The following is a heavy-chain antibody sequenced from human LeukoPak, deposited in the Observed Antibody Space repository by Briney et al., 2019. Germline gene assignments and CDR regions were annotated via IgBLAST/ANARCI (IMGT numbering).Heavy chain of an antibody. Sequence: GASVKVSCKASGYTFTSYDINWVRQATGQGLEWMGWISAYNGNTNYAQKLQGRVTMTTDTSTSTAYMELRSLRSDDTAVYYCARDQSGYSGYDSGTNFDYWGQGTLVTVSS. V-gene: IGHV1-18*01. CDR2: ISAYNGNT. CDR3: ARDQSGYSGYDSGTNFDY. CDR1: GYTFTSYD. D-gene: IGHD5-12*01. J-gene: IGHJ4*02.